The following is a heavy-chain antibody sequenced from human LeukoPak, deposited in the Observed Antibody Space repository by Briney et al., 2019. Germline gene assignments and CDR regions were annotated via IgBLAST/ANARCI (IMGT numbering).Heavy chain of an antibody. D-gene: IGHD6-19*01. CDR2: LHPNSGRT. V-gene: IGHV1-2*02. CDR3: ARVPSVAVAGTGCLDP. J-gene: IGHJ5*02. CDR1: GYTFTAHY. Sequence: ASVKVSCKASGYTFTAHYMHWVRPALGQGLEWMGWLHPNSGRTNYAQEFQGRVSMTRDTYISIVYMELTSLRSDDTAVYYCARVPSVAVAGTGCLDPWGQGTLVTVSS.